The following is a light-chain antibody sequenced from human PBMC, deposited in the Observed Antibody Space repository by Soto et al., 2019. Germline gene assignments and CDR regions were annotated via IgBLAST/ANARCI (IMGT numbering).Light chain of an antibody. V-gene: IGLV2-14*03. CDR1: SSDIGDYNY. CDR2: EVN. Sequence: QSALTQPASVSGSPGQSITISCSGTSSDIGDYNYVSWYQQHPGKAPKLMIFEVNNRPSGVSNRFSGSKSGNTASLTISGLQADDEADYYCSSFTVSSTWVFGGGTQLTVL. CDR3: SSFTVSSTWV. J-gene: IGLJ3*02.